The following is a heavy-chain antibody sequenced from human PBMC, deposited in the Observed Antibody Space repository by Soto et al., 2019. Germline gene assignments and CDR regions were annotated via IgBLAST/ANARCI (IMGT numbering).Heavy chain of an antibody. Sequence: GWAPRLSCADSGFTFSRYAMSWVRQAPGKGLEWVSTVTGGGHTTYNADSVNGRFTISRDNSKNTLYLQMNNLRAEDTAIYYCASSSGDLDVYGMDIWGPGTKVT. V-gene: IGHV3-23*01. CDR2: VTGGGHTT. D-gene: IGHD3-10*01. J-gene: IGHJ6*02. CDR1: GFTFSRYA. CDR3: ASSSGDLDVYGMDI.